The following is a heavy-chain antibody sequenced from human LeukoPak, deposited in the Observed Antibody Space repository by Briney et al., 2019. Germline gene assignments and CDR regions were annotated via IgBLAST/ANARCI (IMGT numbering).Heavy chain of an antibody. CDR1: GGSFSGYY. V-gene: IGHV4-34*01. CDR2: INHSGST. D-gene: IGHD6-13*01. CDR3: ARDGSSSWNNWFDS. Sequence: SETLSLTCAVYGGSFSGYYWSWIRQPPGKGLEWIGEINHSGSTNYNPSLKSRVTISVDTSKNHFSLKLSSVTAADTAVYYCARDGSSSWNNWFDSWGQGTLVTVSS. J-gene: IGHJ5*01.